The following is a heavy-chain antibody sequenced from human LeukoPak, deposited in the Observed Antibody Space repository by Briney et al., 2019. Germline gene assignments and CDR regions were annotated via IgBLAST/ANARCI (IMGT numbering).Heavy chain of an antibody. D-gene: IGHD3-3*01. CDR1: GGSISSYY. J-gene: IGHJ6*02. Sequence: SETLSLTCTVSGGSISSYYWSWIRQPPGKGLEWIGYIYYSGSTNYNPSLKSRVTISVNTSKNQFSLKLSSVTAADTAVYYCARDREHYDFWSGYGMDVWGQGTTVTVSS. V-gene: IGHV4-59*01. CDR2: IYYSGST. CDR3: ARDREHYDFWSGYGMDV.